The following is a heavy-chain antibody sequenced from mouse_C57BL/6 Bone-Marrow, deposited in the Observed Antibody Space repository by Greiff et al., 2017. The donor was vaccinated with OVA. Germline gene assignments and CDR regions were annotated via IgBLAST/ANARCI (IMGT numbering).Heavy chain of an antibody. CDR2: IYPRSGNT. CDR3: AREGANWGFAY. Sequence: QVQLQQSGAELARPGASVKLSCKASGYTFTSYGISWVKQSTGQGLEWIGEIYPRSGNTYYNEKFKGKATLTADKSSSTAYMELRSLTSEDSAVYFCAREGANWGFAYWGQGTLVTVSA. V-gene: IGHV1-81*01. D-gene: IGHD4-1*01. CDR1: GYTFTSYG. J-gene: IGHJ3*01.